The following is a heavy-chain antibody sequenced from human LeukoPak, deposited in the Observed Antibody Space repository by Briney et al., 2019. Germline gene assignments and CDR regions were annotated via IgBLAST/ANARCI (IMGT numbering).Heavy chain of an antibody. V-gene: IGHV1-18*01. J-gene: IGHJ5*02. CDR3: ARDQQDGSSWYGGKNWFDP. Sequence: WASVKVSCKASGYTFTTYGISWVRQAPGQGLEWMGWISAYNGNTNYAQKLQGRVTMTTDTSTSTAYMELRSLRSDDTAVYYCARDQQDGSSWYGGKNWFDPWGQGTLVTVSS. CDR2: ISAYNGNT. CDR1: GYTFTTYG. D-gene: IGHD6-13*01.